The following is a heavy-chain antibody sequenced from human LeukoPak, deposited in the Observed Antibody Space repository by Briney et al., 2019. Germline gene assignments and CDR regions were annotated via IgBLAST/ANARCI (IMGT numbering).Heavy chain of an antibody. V-gene: IGHV3-30*02. CDR2: IRYDGSNK. J-gene: IGHJ4*02. CDR3: AKHRALEDYFDY. CDR1: GFTFSSYG. D-gene: IGHD1-26*01. Sequence: GGSLRLSCAASGFTFSSYGMHWVRQAPGKGLEWVAFIRYDGSNKYYADSVKGRFTISRDNSKNTLYLQMNSLRAEDTAVYYCAKHRALEDYFDYWGQGTLVTVSS.